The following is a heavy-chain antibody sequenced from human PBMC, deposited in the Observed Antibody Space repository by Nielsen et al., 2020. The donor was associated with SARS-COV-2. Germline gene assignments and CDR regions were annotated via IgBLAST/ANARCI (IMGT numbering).Heavy chain of an antibody. CDR2: IYTSGST. Sequence: SETLSLTCTVSGGSVSSGSYYWSWIRQPPGEGLEWIGYIYTSGSTTYNPSLKSRVTIAVDTSKNQCSLRLSSVTTADTAVYYCARRNRNGWFDDFWGQGTLVTVSS. V-gene: IGHV4-61*01. D-gene: IGHD6-19*01. CDR1: GGSVSSGSYY. CDR3: ARRNRNGWFDDF. J-gene: IGHJ4*02.